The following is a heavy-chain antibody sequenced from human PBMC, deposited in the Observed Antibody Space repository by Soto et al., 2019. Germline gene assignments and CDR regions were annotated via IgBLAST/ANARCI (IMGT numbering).Heavy chain of an antibody. Sequence: PSETLSLTCTVSGGSISSGGYYWSWIRQHPGKGLEWIGYIYYSGSTYYNPSLKSRVTISVDTSKNQFSLKLSSVTAADTAVYYCARWFGELLSQYGMDVWGQGTTVTVSS. D-gene: IGHD3-10*01. CDR1: GGSISSGGYY. CDR2: IYYSGST. J-gene: IGHJ6*02. V-gene: IGHV4-31*03. CDR3: ARWFGELLSQYGMDV.